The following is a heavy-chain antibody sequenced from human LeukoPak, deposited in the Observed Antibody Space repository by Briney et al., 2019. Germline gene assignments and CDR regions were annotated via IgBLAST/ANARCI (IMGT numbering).Heavy chain of an antibody. CDR2: IYHSGST. J-gene: IGHJ3*02. V-gene: IGHV4-59*08. CDR3: ARVHVNSGYYFGDAFDI. CDR1: GGSISSYY. Sequence: PSETLSLTCTISGGSISSYYWSWLRQPPGKGLEWIANIYHSGSTYYNPSLKSRVTISVDTSKNQFSLKLSSVTAADTAIYYCARVHVNSGYYFGDAFDIWGQGTMVTVSS. D-gene: IGHD3-22*01.